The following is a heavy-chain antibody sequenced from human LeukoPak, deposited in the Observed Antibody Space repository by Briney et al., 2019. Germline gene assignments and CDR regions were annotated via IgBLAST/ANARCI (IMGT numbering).Heavy chain of an antibody. J-gene: IGHJ6*03. CDR2: INHSGST. D-gene: IGHD2-15*01. V-gene: IGHV4-34*01. Sequence: PSETLSLTCAVYGGSFSGYYWSWIRQPPGKGLEWIGGINHSGSTNYNPSLKSRVTISVDTSKNQFSLKLSSVTAADTAVYYCARAALGWHDYYYYYMDVWGKGTTVTVSS. CDR1: GGSFSGYY. CDR3: ARAALGWHDYYYYYMDV.